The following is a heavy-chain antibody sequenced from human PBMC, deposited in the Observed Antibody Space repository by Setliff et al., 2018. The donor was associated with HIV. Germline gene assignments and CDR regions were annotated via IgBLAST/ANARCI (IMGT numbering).Heavy chain of an antibody. CDR2: ISSSSTYI. V-gene: IGHV3-21*01. J-gene: IGHJ6*03. CDR3: TRDYAFDWNSVMDV. Sequence: AGGSLRLSCAASGFTFSSYSMNWVRQAPGKGLEWVSSISSSSTYIYYADSVKGRFTISRDNAKSSLYLQMNSLRADDTAVYYCTRDYAFDWNSVMDVWGKGTTVTVSS. D-gene: IGHD1-7*01. CDR1: GFTFSSYS.